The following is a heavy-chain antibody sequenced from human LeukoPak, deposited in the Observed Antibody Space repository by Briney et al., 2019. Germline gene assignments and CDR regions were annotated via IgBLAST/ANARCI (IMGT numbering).Heavy chain of an antibody. J-gene: IGHJ4*02. CDR3: ARAQKTMLSRAVYFFDF. D-gene: IGHD2-2*01. V-gene: IGHV4-59*01. CDR1: GASISDYY. Sequence: SETLSLTCNVSGASISDYYWSWIRQSPTRGLEWIGYVSSRGATNNNPSLKSRVTTSAHTSENQLSLKLTSVTAEDTAVYYCARAQKTMLSRAVYFFDFWGQGLLVTVSS. CDR2: VSSRGAT.